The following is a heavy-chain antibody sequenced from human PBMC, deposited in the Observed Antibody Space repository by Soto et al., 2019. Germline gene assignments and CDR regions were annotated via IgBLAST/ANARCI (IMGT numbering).Heavy chain of an antibody. CDR2: ISSSGSTI. D-gene: IGHD3-3*01. J-gene: IGHJ6*02. V-gene: IGHV3-11*01. Sequence: QVQLVESGGGLVKPGGSLRLSCAASGFTFSDYYMSWIRQAPGKGLEWVSYISSSGSTIYYADYVKGRFTISRDNAKNSLYLQMNSLRAEETAVYYCARGYDFWSGEPADHYGMDVWGQGTTVTVSS. CDR1: GFTFSDYY. CDR3: ARGYDFWSGEPADHYGMDV.